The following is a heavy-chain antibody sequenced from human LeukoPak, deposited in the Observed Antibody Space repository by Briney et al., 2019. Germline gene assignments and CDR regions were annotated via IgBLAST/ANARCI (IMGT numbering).Heavy chain of an antibody. V-gene: IGHV4-59*01. CDR2: IYYSGST. D-gene: IGHD2-2*02. CDR1: GGSISSYY. CDR3: ARQGYCSSTNCYNPRDYYYYYMDV. Sequence: SETLSLTCTVSGGSISSYYWSWIRQPPGKGLEWIGYIYYSGSTNYSPSLKSRVTISVDTSKNQFSLKLSSVTAADTAVYYCARQGYCSSTNCYNPRDYYYYYMDVWGKGTTVTVSS. J-gene: IGHJ6*03.